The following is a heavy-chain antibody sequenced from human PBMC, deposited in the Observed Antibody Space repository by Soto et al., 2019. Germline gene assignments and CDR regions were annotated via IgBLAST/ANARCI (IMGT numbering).Heavy chain of an antibody. CDR2: INAGNGNT. V-gene: IGHV1-3*01. J-gene: IGHJ4*02. CDR1: GYTFTSYA. Sequence: QVQLVQSGAEVKKPGASVKVSCKASGYTFTSYAMHWVRQAPGQRLEWMGWINAGNGNTKYSQKFQGRVTITRDTSASTAYMELSSLRSEDTAVYYCASGYCSGGSCYGGVDYRGQGTLVTVSS. CDR3: ASGYCSGGSCYGGVDY. D-gene: IGHD2-15*01.